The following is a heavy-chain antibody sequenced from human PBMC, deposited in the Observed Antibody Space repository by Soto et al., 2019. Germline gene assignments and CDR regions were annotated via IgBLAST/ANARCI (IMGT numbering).Heavy chain of an antibody. D-gene: IGHD2-21*02. CDR3: ARGPAGDWTDY. CDR1: GGAVSSGTYY. CDR2: FYYSGST. Sequence: SSETLSLTCTVSGGAVSSGTYYWSWIRQPPGKGLEWIGYFYYSGSTNYNPSLKSRVTISVDTSKNQFSLKLSSVTAADTAVYYCARGPAGDWTDYWGQGTLVTVSS. J-gene: IGHJ4*02. V-gene: IGHV4-61*01.